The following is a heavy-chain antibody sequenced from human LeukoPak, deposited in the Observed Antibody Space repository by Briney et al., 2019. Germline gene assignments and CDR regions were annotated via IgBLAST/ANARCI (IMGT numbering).Heavy chain of an antibody. CDR1: GFTFGGYG. V-gene: IGHV3-49*03. J-gene: IGHJ3*02. D-gene: IGHD2-15*01. Sequence: PGRSLRLSCTASGFTFGGYGMSWFRQAPGKGLEWVGFIRSKAYGGTTEYAASVKGRFTISRDDSKSIAYLQMNSLKTEGTAVYYCTRDLYPDAFDIWGQGTMGTVSS. CDR3: TRDLYPDAFDI. CDR2: IRSKAYGGTT.